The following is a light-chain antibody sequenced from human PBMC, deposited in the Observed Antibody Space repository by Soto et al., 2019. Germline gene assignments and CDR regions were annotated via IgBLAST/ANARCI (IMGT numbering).Light chain of an antibody. J-gene: IGKJ1*01. V-gene: IGKV3-11*01. CDR2: GAS. CDR1: HDVSVS. CDR3: HQYGIVPWT. Sequence: EIVLTQSPATLSLSPGEGATLSCRASHDVSVSLVWYRQRPGQAPRLLFYGASNRATGIPGRFSGSGSGTDFTLTISRMEPEDSAVYYCHQYGIVPWTFGQGTKVDIK.